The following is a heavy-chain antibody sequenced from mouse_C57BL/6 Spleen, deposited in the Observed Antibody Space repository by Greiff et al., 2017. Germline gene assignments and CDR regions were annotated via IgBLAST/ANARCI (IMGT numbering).Heavy chain of an antibody. Sequence: ESGPGILQSSQTLSLTCSFSGFSLSTSGMGVSWIRQPSGKGLEWLAHIYWDDDKRYNPSLKSRLTISKDTSRNQVFLKITSVDTADTATYYCARRGDYYGSIYWYFDVWGTGTTVTVSS. CDR3: ARRGDYYGSIYWYFDV. D-gene: IGHD1-1*01. CDR1: GFSLSTSGMG. CDR2: IYWDDDK. V-gene: IGHV8-12*01. J-gene: IGHJ1*03.